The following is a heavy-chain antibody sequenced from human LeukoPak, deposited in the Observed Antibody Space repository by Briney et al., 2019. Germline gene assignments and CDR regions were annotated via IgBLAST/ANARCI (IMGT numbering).Heavy chain of an antibody. J-gene: IGHJ4*02. Sequence: GGSLRLSCAASGFTFSSYAMSWVRQAPGKGLEWVSAISGSGGSTYYADSVKGRFTISRDNAKNSLYLQMNSLRAEDTAVYYCARDMGGVVVAAVHSNYFDYWGQGTLVTVSS. CDR1: GFTFSSYA. V-gene: IGHV3-23*01. CDR2: ISGSGGST. D-gene: IGHD2-15*01. CDR3: ARDMGGVVVAAVHSNYFDY.